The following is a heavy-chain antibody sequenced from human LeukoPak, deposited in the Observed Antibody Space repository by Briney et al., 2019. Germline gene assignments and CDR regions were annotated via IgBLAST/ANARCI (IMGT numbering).Heavy chain of an antibody. Sequence: GGSLRLSCAASGFTFSSYAMSWVRQAPGKGLEWVSVIYSGGSTYHADSVKGRFTISRDNSKNTLYLQMNSLRAEDTAVYYCARGPDSSNWYEPVDYWGQGTLVTVSS. CDR2: IYSGGST. V-gene: IGHV3-66*01. D-gene: IGHD6-13*01. J-gene: IGHJ4*02. CDR1: GFTFSSYA. CDR3: ARGPDSSNWYEPVDY.